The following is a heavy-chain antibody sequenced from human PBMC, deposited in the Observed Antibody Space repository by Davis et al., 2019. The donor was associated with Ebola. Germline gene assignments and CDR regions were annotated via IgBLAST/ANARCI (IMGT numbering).Heavy chain of an antibody. CDR1: GYTFGNYD. J-gene: IGHJ6*02. CDR3: ARMMVRGYGFTSGLFYAMDV. D-gene: IGHD5-18*01. CDR2: ISGYNGNA. Sequence: ASVKVSCKASGYTFGNYDINWVRQAPGQGLEWMGRISGYNGNANSAQRFQGSVTMTTDTSTGTAYMELRSLGSDDTAVYYCARMMVRGYGFTSGLFYAMDVWGQGTTVTVSS. V-gene: IGHV1-18*04.